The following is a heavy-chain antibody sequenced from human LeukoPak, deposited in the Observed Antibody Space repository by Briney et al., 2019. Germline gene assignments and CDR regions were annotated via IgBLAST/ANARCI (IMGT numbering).Heavy chain of an antibody. J-gene: IGHJ4*02. CDR2: IIPIFGTA. D-gene: IGHD3-10*01. CDR1: GGTFSSYA. CDR3: AADYYGSGSYYN. Sequence: SVKVSCKASGGTFSSYAISWVRQAPGQGLEWMGGIIPIFGTANYAQKFQGRVTITTDESTSTAYMELSSLRSEDTAVYYCAADYYGSGSYYNWGQGTLVTVSS. V-gene: IGHV1-69*05.